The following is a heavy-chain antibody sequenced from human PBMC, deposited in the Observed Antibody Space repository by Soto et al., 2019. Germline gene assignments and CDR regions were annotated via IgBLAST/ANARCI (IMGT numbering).Heavy chain of an antibody. V-gene: IGHV3-23*01. CDR3: AKDPLYQYQTFDY. Sequence: GGSLRLSCAASGFTFSNSAMSWVRQAPGKGLEWVSAISASGDNTYYADSVKGRFTTSRDNSKNTVYLQMISLRAEDTAVYYCAKDPLYQYQTFDYWGQGTLVTVSS. D-gene: IGHD2-2*01. J-gene: IGHJ4*02. CDR2: ISASGDNT. CDR1: GFTFSNSA.